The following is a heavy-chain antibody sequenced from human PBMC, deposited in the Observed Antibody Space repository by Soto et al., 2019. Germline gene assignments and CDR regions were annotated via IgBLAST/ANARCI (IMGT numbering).Heavy chain of an antibody. V-gene: IGHV1-69*12. CDR1: GGTFSSYA. J-gene: IGHJ5*02. CDR3: ARERGGYCSGGSCPRGFDP. D-gene: IGHD2-15*01. CDR2: IIPIFGTA. Sequence: QVQLVQSGAEVKKPGSSVKVSCKASGGTFSSYAISWVRQAPGQGLEWMGGIIPIFGTANYAQKFQGRVTLTADESTSTAYMEVSSLRSEDTAVYYCARERGGYCSGGSCPRGFDPWGQGTLVTVSS.